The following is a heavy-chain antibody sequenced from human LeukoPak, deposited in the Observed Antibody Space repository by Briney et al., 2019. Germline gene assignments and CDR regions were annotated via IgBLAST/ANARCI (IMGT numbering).Heavy chain of an antibody. CDR1: GFTFSLYE. D-gene: IGHD3-10*01. CDR3: ARGRDYGSGTHDY. J-gene: IGHJ4*02. Sequence: GGSLRLSCAASGFTFSLYEMNWVRQAPVKGLEWVSYISGGGETRYYADSVKGRFTISRDNGKNSLYLQMNSLRAEDTAVYYCARGRDYGSGTHDYWGQGTLVTVSS. V-gene: IGHV3-48*03. CDR2: ISGGGETR.